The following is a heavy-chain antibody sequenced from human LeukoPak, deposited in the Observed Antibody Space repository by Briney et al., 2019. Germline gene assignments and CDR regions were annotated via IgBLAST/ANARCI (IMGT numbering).Heavy chain of an antibody. CDR3: ATPYNYSFDN. D-gene: IGHD3-22*01. CDR2: IWYDGSNQ. Sequence: PGGSMRLSCAASGLTFRTYGMHWVRHAPGKGLEWVAFIWYDGSNQYYADSVKGRFTISRDNSKNTLYLQMNSLRAGDTAVYYCATPYNYSFDNWGQGTLVTVSS. CDR1: GLTFRTYG. J-gene: IGHJ4*02. V-gene: IGHV3-30*02.